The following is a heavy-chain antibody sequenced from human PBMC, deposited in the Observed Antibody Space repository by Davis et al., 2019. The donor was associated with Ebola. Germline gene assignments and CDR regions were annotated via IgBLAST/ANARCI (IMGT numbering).Heavy chain of an antibody. D-gene: IGHD3-16*02. CDR2: IYHSGST. J-gene: IGHJ4*02. Sequence: MPSETLSLTCTVSGGSISSSSYYWGWIRQPPGKGLEWIGSIYHSGSTYYNPSLKSRVTISVDTSKNQFSLKLSSVTAADTAVYYCARDEVPSETIVWGQGTLVTVSS. CDR1: GGSISSSSYY. V-gene: IGHV4-39*07. CDR3: ARDEVPSETIV.